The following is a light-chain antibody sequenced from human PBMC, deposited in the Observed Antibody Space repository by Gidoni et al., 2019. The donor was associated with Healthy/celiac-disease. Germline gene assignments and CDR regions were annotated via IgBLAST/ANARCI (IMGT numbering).Light chain of an antibody. CDR2: DAS. CDR3: QQYDNLSLT. J-gene: IGKJ4*01. V-gene: IGKV1-33*01. Sequence: DIQMTQSPSSLSASVGDRVTITCQASQDISNYLNWYQQKPGKAPKLLIYDASNLETGGPSRFSGSGSGTDFTFTISSLQPEDIATYYCQQYDNLSLTFGGXTKVEIK. CDR1: QDISNY.